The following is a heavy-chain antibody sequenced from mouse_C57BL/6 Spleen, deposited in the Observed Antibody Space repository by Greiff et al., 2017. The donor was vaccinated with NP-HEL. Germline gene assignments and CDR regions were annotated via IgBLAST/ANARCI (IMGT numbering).Heavy chain of an antibody. Sequence: EVKLVESGGGLVKPGGSLKLSCAASGFTFSDYGMHWVRQAPEKGLEWVAYISSGSSTIYYADTVKGRFTISRDNAKNTLFLQMTSLRSEDTAMYYCARESTTVVATYYLDYWGQGTTLTVSS. D-gene: IGHD1-1*01. CDR1: GFTFSDYG. CDR2: ISSGSSTI. CDR3: ARESTTVVATYYLDY. J-gene: IGHJ2*01. V-gene: IGHV5-17*01.